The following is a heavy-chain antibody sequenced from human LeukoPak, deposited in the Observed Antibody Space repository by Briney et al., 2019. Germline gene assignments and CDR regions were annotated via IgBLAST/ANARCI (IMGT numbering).Heavy chain of an antibody. CDR3: IRDFRSADL. J-gene: IGHJ5*02. CDR2: IYVDGRTT. V-gene: IGHV3-74*01. CDR1: GFTFSNYW. Sequence: GGSLRLSCVASGFTFSNYWMHWVRQPPGKGLVWVSRIYVDGRTTNYADSVKGRFTISRDNAKNTVYLEMNSLSVEDMATYYCIRDFRSADLWGQGTLVTVTS.